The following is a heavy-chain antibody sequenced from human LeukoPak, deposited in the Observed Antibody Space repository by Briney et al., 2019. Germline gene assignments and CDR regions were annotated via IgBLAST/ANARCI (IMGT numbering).Heavy chain of an antibody. CDR3: ARVGRSNSHYDL. V-gene: IGHV4-38-2*02. CDR1: GSSITSASY. CDR2: LSHSGAT. Sequence: SETLSLTCSVSGSSITSASYWAWIRQTPEKGLEWIGSLSHSGATYYNPSLTSRLSTSVDTSNNRFSLTLRSVTAPDTAVYYCARVGRSNSHYDLWGPGTLVTVPS. J-gene: IGHJ5*02. D-gene: IGHD3-10*01.